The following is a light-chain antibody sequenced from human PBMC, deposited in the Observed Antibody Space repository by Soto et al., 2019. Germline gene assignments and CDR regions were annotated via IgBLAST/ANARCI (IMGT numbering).Light chain of an antibody. J-gene: IGKJ2*01. CDR3: QQYNTYPYT. V-gene: IGKV1-5*01. CDR1: QSISAW. CDR2: DAA. Sequence: DIQMTQSPSTLSASVGDTVTITCRASQSISAWLAWYQQKPGKAPNLLIFDAASLKSGVPSRFSGSGSGTEFTLTISSLQPEDFAAYYYQQYNTYPYTFGQGTKLEIK.